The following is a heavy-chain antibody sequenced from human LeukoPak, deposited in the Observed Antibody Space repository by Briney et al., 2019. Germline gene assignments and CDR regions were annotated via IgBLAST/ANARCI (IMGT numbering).Heavy chain of an antibody. D-gene: IGHD2-2*01. J-gene: IGHJ6*04. CDR1: GASIRSGGYS. V-gene: IGHV4-30-4*07. CDR3: ARGSEETAAFNF. CDR2: IQNSGRP. Sequence: SETLSLTCAVSGASIRSGGYSWSWIRQPPGKGLEWIGYIQNSGRPFYTPFLRSRITISVDTSRNQFSLKLTSVTAADTAVYYCARGSEETAAFNFWGKGTTVTVSS.